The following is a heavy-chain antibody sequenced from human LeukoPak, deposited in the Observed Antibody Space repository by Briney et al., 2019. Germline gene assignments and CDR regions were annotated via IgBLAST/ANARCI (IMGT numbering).Heavy chain of an antibody. V-gene: IGHV1-69*04. CDR1: GGTFSSYA. CDR2: IIPILGIA. CDR3: AREYGDYSQWYFDL. Sequence: PGSSVKVSCKASGGTFSSYAISWVRQAPGQGLEWMGRIIPILGIANYAQKFQGRVTITADKSTSTAYMELSSLRSEDTAVYYCAREYGDYSQWYFDLWGRGTLVTVSS. J-gene: IGHJ2*01. D-gene: IGHD4-17*01.